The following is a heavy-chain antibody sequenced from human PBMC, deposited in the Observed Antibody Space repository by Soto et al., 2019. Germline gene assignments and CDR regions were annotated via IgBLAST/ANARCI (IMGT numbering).Heavy chain of an antibody. CDR2: IYHSGST. D-gene: IGHD1-1*01. V-gene: IGHV4-38-2*01. J-gene: IGHJ4*02. CDR1: GYSISSGYY. CDR3: TRASGTGTAPYFDY. Sequence: SETLSLTCAVSGYSISSGYYWGWIRQPPGKGLEWIGSIYHSGSTYYNPSLKSRVTISVDTSKNQFSLKLSSVTAADTAVYYCTRASGTGTAPYFDYWGQGTLVTVSS.